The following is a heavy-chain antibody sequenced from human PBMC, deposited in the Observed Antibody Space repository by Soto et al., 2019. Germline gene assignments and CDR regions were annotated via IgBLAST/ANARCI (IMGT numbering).Heavy chain of an antibody. J-gene: IGHJ4*02. CDR2: ISGSGGST. Sequence: GGSLRLSCAASGFTFSSYAMSWVRQAPGKGLEWVSAISGSGGSTYYADSVKGRFTISRDNSKNTLYLQMNSLRAEDTAVYYCAKDHPGFLEWLLERPVSTIDYWGQGTLVTVSP. CDR1: GFTFSSYA. V-gene: IGHV3-23*01. CDR3: AKDHPGFLEWLLERPVSTIDY. D-gene: IGHD3-3*01.